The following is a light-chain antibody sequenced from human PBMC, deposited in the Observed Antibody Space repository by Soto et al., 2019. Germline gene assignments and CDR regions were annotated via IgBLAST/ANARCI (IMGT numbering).Light chain of an antibody. CDR3: QQYVNSPGT. J-gene: IGKJ1*01. CDR2: DAS. V-gene: IGKV3-11*01. CDR1: QSVSSY. Sequence: EIVLTQSPATLSLSPGERATLSCRASQSVSSYLAWYQQKPGQAPRLLIYDASNRATGIPARFSGSGSGTDFTLTINRLEPEDFAMYYCQQYVNSPGTFGQGSRIEIK.